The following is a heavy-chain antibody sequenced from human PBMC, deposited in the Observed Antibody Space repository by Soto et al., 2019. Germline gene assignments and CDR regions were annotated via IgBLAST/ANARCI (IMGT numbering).Heavy chain of an antibody. J-gene: IGHJ4*02. Sequence: SETLSLTCTVSGGSISSYYWSWIRQPPGKGLEWIGYIYYSGSTNYNPSLKSRVTISVDTSKNQFSLKLSSVTAADTAVYYCAKNVLRYFDWLSNLGYWGQGTLVTVSS. D-gene: IGHD3-9*01. CDR2: IYYSGST. CDR1: GGSISSYY. CDR3: AKNVLRYFDWLSNLGY. V-gene: IGHV4-59*01.